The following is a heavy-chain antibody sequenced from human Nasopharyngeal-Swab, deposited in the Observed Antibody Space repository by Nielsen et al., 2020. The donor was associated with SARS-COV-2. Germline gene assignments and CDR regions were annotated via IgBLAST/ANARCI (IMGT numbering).Heavy chain of an antibody. Sequence: GGSLRLSCAASGFTFSSYEMNWVRQAPGKGLEWVSYISSSGSTIYYADSVKGRFTISRDNAKNSLYLQMNSLRAEDTAVYYCAREGLSRYFDWLSLGDNDYWGQGTLVTVSS. CDR2: ISSSGSTI. CDR3: AREGLSRYFDWLSLGDNDY. V-gene: IGHV3-48*03. J-gene: IGHJ4*02. CDR1: GFTFSSYE. D-gene: IGHD3-9*01.